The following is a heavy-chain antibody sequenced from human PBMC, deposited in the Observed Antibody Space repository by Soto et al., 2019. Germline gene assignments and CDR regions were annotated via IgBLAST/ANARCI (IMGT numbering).Heavy chain of an antibody. Sequence: SETLSLTCTVSGGSISSYYWSWIRQPPGKGLEWIGEINHSGSTNYNPSLKSRVTISVDTSKNQFSLKLSSVTAADTAVYYCARYLYIAVAGLFDYWGQGTLVTVPQ. CDR1: GGSISSYY. CDR3: ARYLYIAVAGLFDY. CDR2: INHSGST. V-gene: IGHV4-34*01. D-gene: IGHD6-19*01. J-gene: IGHJ4*02.